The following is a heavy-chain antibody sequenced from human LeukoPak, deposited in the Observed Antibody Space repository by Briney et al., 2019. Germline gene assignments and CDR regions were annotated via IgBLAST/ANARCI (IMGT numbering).Heavy chain of an antibody. D-gene: IGHD6-13*01. J-gene: IGHJ4*02. Sequence: SETLSLTCTVSGDSISSYSWSWIRQPAGKGLEWIGRLYSTVSTNYNPSLKSRVTVSIDTSRNQFSLRPTSVTAADTAVYYCARERQQMGFDFWGQGTLVTVSS. V-gene: IGHV4-4*07. CDR1: GDSISSYS. CDR3: ARERQQMGFDF. CDR2: LYSTVST.